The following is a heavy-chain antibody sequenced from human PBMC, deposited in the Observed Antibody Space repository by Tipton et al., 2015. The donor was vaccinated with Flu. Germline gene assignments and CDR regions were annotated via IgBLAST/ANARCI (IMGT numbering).Heavy chain of an antibody. Sequence: SLRLSCAISGFTFSDSWMTWVRQTPGRGLEWVANIKEDGSEKYYVDSVKDRFTISRDNAKNSLYLQMNALRVEDPGVYYCARHIATSFWGQGALVTISS. CDR2: IKEDGSEK. J-gene: IGHJ4*02. D-gene: IGHD6-13*01. CDR3: ARHIATSF. CDR1: GFTFSDSW. V-gene: IGHV3-7*01.